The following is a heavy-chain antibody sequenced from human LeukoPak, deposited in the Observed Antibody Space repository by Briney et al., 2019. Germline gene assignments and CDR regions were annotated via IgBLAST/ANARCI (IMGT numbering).Heavy chain of an antibody. D-gene: IGHD3-10*01. V-gene: IGHV4-39*01. Sequence: SETLSLTCTVSGASINTSNFYWAWIRQPPGQGLESIGSIFYTGRAYSNASLNNRVTISVDTSKNQFSLKLISVTAADTAVYYCARQGTMTRGGYWLDPWGQGTLVTVSS. CDR2: IFYTGRA. J-gene: IGHJ5*02. CDR3: ARQGTMTRGGYWLDP. CDR1: GASINTSNFY.